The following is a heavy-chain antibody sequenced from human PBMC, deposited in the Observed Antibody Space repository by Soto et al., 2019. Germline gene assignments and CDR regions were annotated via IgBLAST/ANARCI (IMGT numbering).Heavy chain of an antibody. J-gene: IGHJ6*02. V-gene: IGHV3-7*01. CDR1: RVSFNRHW. CDR3: ARDPYYYDSHYYYGMDV. CDR2: IKRDGSEK. Sequence: PGGSLELACASSRVSFNRHWMSWVRQDPGKGLQWVASIKRDGSEKYYVDSVKGRFTISRDNVKNSLSLQMNSLRAEDTAVYYCARDPYYYDSHYYYGMDVWGQGTTVTVSS. D-gene: IGHD3-22*01.